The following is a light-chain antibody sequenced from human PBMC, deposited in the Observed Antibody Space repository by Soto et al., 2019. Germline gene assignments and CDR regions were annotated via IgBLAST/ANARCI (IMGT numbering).Light chain of an antibody. CDR2: DAS. CDR1: QSISSW. J-gene: IGKJ4*01. Sequence: GDRVTITCRASQSISSWLAWYQQKPGKAPKLLIYDASSLESGVQSRFSGSGSGTEFTLTISSLQPDDFATYYCKQYNSYPLTFGGGTKVDI. V-gene: IGKV1-5*01. CDR3: KQYNSYPLT.